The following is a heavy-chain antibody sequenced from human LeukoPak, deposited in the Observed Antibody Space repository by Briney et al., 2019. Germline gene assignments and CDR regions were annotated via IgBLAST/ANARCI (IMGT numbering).Heavy chain of an antibody. CDR1: GFNFNNYM. J-gene: IGHJ4*02. D-gene: IGHD3-22*01. CDR2: ISGSGSYT. V-gene: IGHV3-23*01. Sequence: GGSLRLSCAASGFNFNNYMMTWVRQAPGKGLEWVSAISGSGSYTYYADSAKGRFTISRDNSKNTLSLQVNSLRAEDTAIYYCAKCVRNSGYIFDSWGQGTLVTASS. CDR3: AKCVRNSGYIFDS.